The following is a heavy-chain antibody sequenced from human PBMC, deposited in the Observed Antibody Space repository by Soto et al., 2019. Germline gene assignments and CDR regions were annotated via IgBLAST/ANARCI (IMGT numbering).Heavy chain of an antibody. D-gene: IGHD2-2*02. CDR1: GYSFTSYW. J-gene: IGHJ5*02. V-gene: IGHV5-51*01. Sequence: PGESLKISCKGSGYSFTSYWIGWVRQMPGKGLEWMGIIYPGDSDTRYSPSFQGQVTISADKSISTAYRQWSSLKASDTAMYYCVRGSYCSSTRCYINSGDPWGQGTLVTVSS. CDR2: IYPGDSDT. CDR3: VRGSYCSSTRCYINSGDP.